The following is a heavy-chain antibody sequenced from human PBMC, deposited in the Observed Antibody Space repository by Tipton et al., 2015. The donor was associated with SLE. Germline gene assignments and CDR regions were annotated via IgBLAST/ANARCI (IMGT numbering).Heavy chain of an antibody. D-gene: IGHD3-9*01. Sequence: LRLSCAVYGGSFSGYYWSWIRQPPGKGLEWIGEINHSGSTNYNPSLKSRVTISVDTSKTQFSLKLSSVTAADTAVYYCARGLYDILTGYYFDYWGQGTLVTVSS. CDR1: GGSFSGYY. CDR2: INHSGST. J-gene: IGHJ4*02. CDR3: ARGLYDILTGYYFDY. V-gene: IGHV4-34*01.